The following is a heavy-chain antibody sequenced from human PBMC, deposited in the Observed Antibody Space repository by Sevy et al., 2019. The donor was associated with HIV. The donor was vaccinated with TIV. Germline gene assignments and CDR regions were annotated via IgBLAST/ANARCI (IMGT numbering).Heavy chain of an antibody. Sequence: ASVEVSCETSGYTFTSYEINWVRLVSGQGLEYMGWINPNTGKTGYVQKFQGRFTMTVDTSKTTAYMELSNLKPDDTAMYYCSRRAFNDYWGQVTLVTVSS. J-gene: IGHJ4*02. CDR1: GYTFTSYE. V-gene: IGHV1-8*01. CDR2: INPNTGKT. CDR3: SRRAFNDY.